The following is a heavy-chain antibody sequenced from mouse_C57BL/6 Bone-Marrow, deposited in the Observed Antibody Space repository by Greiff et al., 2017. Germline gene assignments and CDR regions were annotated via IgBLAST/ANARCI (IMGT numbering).Heavy chain of an antibody. CDR2: ISDGGSYT. CDR3: ARAMVTTSRYFDV. D-gene: IGHD2-2*01. CDR1: GFTFSSYA. J-gene: IGHJ1*03. Sequence: EVKVVESGGGLVKPGGSLKLSCAASGFTFSSYAMSWVRQTPEKRLEWVATISDGGSYTYYPDNVKGRFTISRDNAKNNLYLQMSHLKSEDTAMYYCARAMVTTSRYFDVWGTGTTVTVSS. V-gene: IGHV5-4*03.